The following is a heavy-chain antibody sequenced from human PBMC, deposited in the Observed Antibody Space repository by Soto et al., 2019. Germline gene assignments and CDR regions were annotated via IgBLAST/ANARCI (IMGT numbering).Heavy chain of an antibody. J-gene: IGHJ3*02. CDR1: GGTFSSYA. V-gene: IGHV1-2*04. CDR2: INPNSGGT. D-gene: IGHD2-15*01. Sequence: ASVKVSCKASGGTFSSYAISWVRQAPGQGLEWMGWINPNSGGTNYAQKFQGWVTMTRDTSISTAYMELSRLRSDDTAVYYCARMLGGCSGGSCNAFDIWGQGTMVTVS. CDR3: ARMLGGCSGGSCNAFDI.